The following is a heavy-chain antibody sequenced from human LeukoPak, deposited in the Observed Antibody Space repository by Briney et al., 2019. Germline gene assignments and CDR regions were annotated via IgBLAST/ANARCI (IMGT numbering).Heavy chain of an antibody. Sequence: PGGSLRLSCAASGFKFDEYAMHWVRQGPGKGLEWVSDISWSSESIAYADSVKGRFTISRDNAKNSLYLQMSSLRPEDTAFYYCVKGVRFPAQRPFDSWGQGTLVTVSS. CDR1: GFKFDEYA. J-gene: IGHJ4*02. CDR2: ISWSSESI. D-gene: IGHD2-2*01. V-gene: IGHV3-9*01. CDR3: VKGVRFPAQRPFDS.